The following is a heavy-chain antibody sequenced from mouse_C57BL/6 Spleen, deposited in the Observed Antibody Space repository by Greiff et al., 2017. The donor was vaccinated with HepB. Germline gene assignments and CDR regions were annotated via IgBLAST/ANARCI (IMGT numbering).Heavy chain of an antibody. CDR2: ISSGGSYT. CDR3: ATSYSNPFDY. J-gene: IGHJ2*01. V-gene: IGHV5-6*01. D-gene: IGHD2-5*01. CDR1: GFTFSSYG. Sequence: EVKLVESGGDLVKPGGSLKLSCAASGFTFSSYGMSWVRQTPDKRLEWVATISSGGSYTYYPDSVKGRVTISRDNAKNTLYLQMSSLKSEDTAMYYCATSYSNPFDYWGQGTTLTVSS.